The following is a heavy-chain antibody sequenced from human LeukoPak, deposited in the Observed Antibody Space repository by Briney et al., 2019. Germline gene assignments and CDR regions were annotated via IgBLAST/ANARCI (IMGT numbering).Heavy chain of an antibody. CDR1: GGSFSGYY. CDR3: ATILLGYCSGGSCAGSWFDP. CDR2: INHSGST. Sequence: SETLSLTCAAYGGSFSGYYWSWIRQPPGKGLEWIGEINHSGSTNYNPSLKSRVTISVDTSKNQFSLKLSSVTAADTAVYYCATILLGYCSGGSCAGSWFDPWGQGTLVTVSS. V-gene: IGHV4-34*01. J-gene: IGHJ5*02. D-gene: IGHD2-15*01.